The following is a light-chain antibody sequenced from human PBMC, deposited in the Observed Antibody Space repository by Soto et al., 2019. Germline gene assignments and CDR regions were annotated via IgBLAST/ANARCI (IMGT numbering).Light chain of an antibody. Sequence: QSVLTQPASVSGSPGQSIAISCTGTRSDVGAYNYVSWYQQHPGKAPKLMIYEVSKRPSGVPDRFSGSKSGNTASLTVSGLQAEDEADYYCSSYAGSNNVVFGGGTKVTVL. V-gene: IGLV2-8*01. CDR1: RSDVGAYNY. J-gene: IGLJ2*01. CDR2: EVS. CDR3: SSYAGSNNVV.